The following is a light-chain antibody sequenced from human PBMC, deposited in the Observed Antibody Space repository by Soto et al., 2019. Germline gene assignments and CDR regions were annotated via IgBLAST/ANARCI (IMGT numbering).Light chain of an antibody. Sequence: EIVLTQSPGTLSLSPGERATLSCRASQSVSNNYLAWYQQKPGQAPRLLIYGASGRATGIPDRFSGSGSGTDFILTISSLEPEDFLVYYCQQYGSSPRTFGQGTKVEI. J-gene: IGKJ1*01. V-gene: IGKV3-20*01. CDR3: QQYGSSPRT. CDR2: GAS. CDR1: QSVSNNY.